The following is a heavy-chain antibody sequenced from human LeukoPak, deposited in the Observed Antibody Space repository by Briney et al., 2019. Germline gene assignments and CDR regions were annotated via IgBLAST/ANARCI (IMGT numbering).Heavy chain of an antibody. CDR2: IHYSGST. Sequence: SETLSLTCTVSGDSIRNNYWSWIRQPPGEELECIGVIHYSGSTNYNPSVKSRVTISVDTPKNQFSLKLNSVTAADTAVYFCARVSLSGYCSGASCYFDYWGHGTLVTVSS. D-gene: IGHD2-15*01. CDR1: GDSIRNNY. J-gene: IGHJ4*01. CDR3: ARVSLSGYCSGASCYFDY. V-gene: IGHV4-59*01.